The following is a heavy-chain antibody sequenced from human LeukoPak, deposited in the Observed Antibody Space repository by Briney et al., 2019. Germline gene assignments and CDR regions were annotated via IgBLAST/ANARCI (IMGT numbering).Heavy chain of an antibody. CDR2: ISAGGGSI. V-gene: IGHV3-23*01. J-gene: IGHJ1*01. CDR1: EFTFSSHA. Sequence: GSLRLSCAASEFTFSSHAMSWVRQAPGKGLEWVSAISAGGGSIYYADSVKGRFTISRDNHELTLYLLMHSLRAEDTAVYYCARDDSDYAEAEFFHHWGQGTLVTVSS. CDR3: ARDDSDYAEAEFFHH. D-gene: IGHD4-17*01.